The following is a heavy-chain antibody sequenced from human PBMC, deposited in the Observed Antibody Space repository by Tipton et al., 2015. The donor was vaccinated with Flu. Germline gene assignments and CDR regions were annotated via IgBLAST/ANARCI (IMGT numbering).Heavy chain of an antibody. CDR2: VSWNSGAI. CDR3: AKGGITTYPLGGFDI. Sequence: SLRLSCAASGFTSGDYAMHWVRQAPGKGLEWVSGVSWNSGAIAYADYVKGRFTISRDNAKNSLYLQMNSLRAEDTALYYCAKGGITTYPLGGFDIWGQGTMVTVSA. CDR1: GFTSGDYA. V-gene: IGHV3-9*02. J-gene: IGHJ3*02. D-gene: IGHD1/OR15-1a*01.